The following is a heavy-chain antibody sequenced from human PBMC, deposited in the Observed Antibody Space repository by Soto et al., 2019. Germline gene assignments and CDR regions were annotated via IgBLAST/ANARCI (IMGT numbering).Heavy chain of an antibody. CDR3: ARDRHGRPWDV. J-gene: IGHJ6*02. CDR1: GGTFSIYA. D-gene: IGHD1-26*01. V-gene: IGHV1-69*13. Sequence: SVKVSCKASGGTFSIYAISGVLQSPGQGLEWMGGIIPIFGTANYAQKFQGRVTITADESTSTAYMELSSLRSEDTAVYYCARDRHGRPWDVWGQWTTVTVSS. CDR2: IIPIFGTA.